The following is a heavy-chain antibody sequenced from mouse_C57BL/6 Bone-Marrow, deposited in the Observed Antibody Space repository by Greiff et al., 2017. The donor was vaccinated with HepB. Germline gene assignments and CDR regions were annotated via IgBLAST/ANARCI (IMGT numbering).Heavy chain of an antibody. J-gene: IGHJ3*01. Sequence: VKLEESGPGLVAPSQSLSITCTVSGFSLTSYGVDWVRQSPGKGLEWLGVIWGVGSTNYNSALKSRLSISKDNSKSQVFLKMNSLQTDDTAMYYCASGDHGGGFAYWGQGTLVTVSA. CDR2: IWGVGST. V-gene: IGHV2-6*01. CDR3: ASGDHGGGFAY. D-gene: IGHD1-1*02. CDR1: GFSLTSYG.